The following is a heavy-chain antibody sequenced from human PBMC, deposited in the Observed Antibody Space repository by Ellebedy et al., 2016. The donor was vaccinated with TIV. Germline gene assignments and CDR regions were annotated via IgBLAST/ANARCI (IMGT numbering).Heavy chain of an antibody. CDR1: GDSISSGSYY. CDR3: ARLLRRFGAVDP. Sequence: MPGGSLRLSCIVSGDSISSGSYYWGWIRQSPGKGLVWIGNMYYTGSGYYNPSLESRVIISVDTSKNQFSLKLTSVTAADTAVYYCARLLRRFGAVDPWGQGTLVTVSS. D-gene: IGHD3-10*01. J-gene: IGHJ5*02. CDR2: MYYTGSG. V-gene: IGHV4-39*01.